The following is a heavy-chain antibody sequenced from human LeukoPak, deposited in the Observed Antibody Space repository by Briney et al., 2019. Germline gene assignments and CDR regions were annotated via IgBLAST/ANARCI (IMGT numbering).Heavy chain of an antibody. V-gene: IGHV3-21*01. CDR1: GFTFSSYS. J-gene: IGHJ4*02. Sequence: GGSLSLSCAASGFTFSSYSRNWVGQAPGKGLEWVSSISSSSSYIYYADSVKGRFTISRDNAKNSLYLQMNSLRAEDTAVYYCARAHYDFNFDYWGQGTLVTVSS. CDR2: ISSSSSYI. D-gene: IGHD3-3*01. CDR3: ARAHYDFNFDY.